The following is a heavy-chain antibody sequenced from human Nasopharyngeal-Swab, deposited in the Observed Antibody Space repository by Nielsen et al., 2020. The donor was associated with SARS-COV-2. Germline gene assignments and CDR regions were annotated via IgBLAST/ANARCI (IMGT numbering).Heavy chain of an antibody. CDR3: ARRGGTAGSDAFDI. CDR2: IDTSDAYT. V-gene: IGHV5-10-1*01. D-gene: IGHD6-13*01. J-gene: IGHJ3*02. Sequence: VRQMPGKGLEWMGRIDTSDAYTNYSPSFQGHVTISADKSISTAYLQWSSLKASDTAMYYCARRGGTAGSDAFDIWGQGTMVTVSS.